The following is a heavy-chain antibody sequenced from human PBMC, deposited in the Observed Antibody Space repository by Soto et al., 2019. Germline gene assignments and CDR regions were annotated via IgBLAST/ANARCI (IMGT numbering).Heavy chain of an antibody. CDR3: ARSLPGTYGAFDL. Sequence: GGSLRLSCAASEFAFRSYWMHWVRQSPGKGLVWVSRISGDGSSTNYADSVKGRFTISRDNAKNTVYLQIDSLRAEDTAVYYCARSLPGTYGAFDLWGQGTMVTVSS. CDR2: ISGDGSST. J-gene: IGHJ3*01. D-gene: IGHD1-7*01. CDR1: EFAFRSYW. V-gene: IGHV3-74*01.